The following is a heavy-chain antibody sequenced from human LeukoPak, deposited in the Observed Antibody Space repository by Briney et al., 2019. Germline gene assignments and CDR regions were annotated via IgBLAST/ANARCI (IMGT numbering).Heavy chain of an antibody. D-gene: IGHD5/OR15-5a*01. J-gene: IGHJ4*02. V-gene: IGHV3-7*01. Sequence: PGGSLRLSCAASGFTFSTYWMSWVRQTPEKGLEFVANIKQHGSVKNYMDSLKGRSTISRDNARESLYLEINSLRADDTAVYYCARDPESSAFDLWGQEALVTVSS. CDR2: IKQHGSVK. CDR1: GFTFSTYW. CDR3: ARDPESSAFDL.